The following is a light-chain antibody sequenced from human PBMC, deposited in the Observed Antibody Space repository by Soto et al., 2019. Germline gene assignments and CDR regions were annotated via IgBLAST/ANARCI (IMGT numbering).Light chain of an antibody. CDR1: QSLLHSNGYNY. CDR2: LGS. CDR3: MQALQTTLL. V-gene: IGKV2-28*01. Sequence: DIVMTQSPLSLPVTPGEPASISCRSSQSLLHSNGYNYLDWYLQKPGQSPQLLIYLGSNRGSGVADRFSGRGSGTDFTLKISRVEAEDVGDYYCMQALQTTLLFGGGTKVEIK. J-gene: IGKJ4*02.